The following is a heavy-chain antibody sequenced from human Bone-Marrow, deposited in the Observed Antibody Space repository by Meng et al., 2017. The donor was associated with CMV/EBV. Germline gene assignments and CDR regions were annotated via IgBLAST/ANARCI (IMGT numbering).Heavy chain of an antibody. CDR1: GGTFSSYA. Sequence: SVKVSRKASGGTFSSYAISWVRQAPGQGLEWMGGIIPIFGTANYAQKFQGRVTMTRDTSISTAYMELSSLRSEDTAVYYCARMWSLDNSNVNWFDPWGQGTLVTVSS. D-gene: IGHD2/OR15-2a*01. V-gene: IGHV1-69*05. CDR3: ARMWSLDNSNVNWFDP. J-gene: IGHJ5*02. CDR2: IIPIFGTA.